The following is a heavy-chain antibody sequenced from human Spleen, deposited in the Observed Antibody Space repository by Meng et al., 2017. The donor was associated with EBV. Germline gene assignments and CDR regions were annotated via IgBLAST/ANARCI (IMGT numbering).Heavy chain of an antibody. V-gene: IGHV4-61*01. D-gene: IGHD3-16*01. CDR3: ARDVRPLGDLGL. J-gene: IGHJ4*02. CDR2: IDHSGST. CDR1: GASVTSVNFS. Sequence: QGQLQASGPGLVKPPETLSLICTVGGASVTSVNFSWTWIRQPPEKGLEWVGSIDHSGSTDYNPSLKSRVTISVDTSNNQISLDLNSVTAADTAVYFCARDVRPLGDLGLWGQGTLVTVSS.